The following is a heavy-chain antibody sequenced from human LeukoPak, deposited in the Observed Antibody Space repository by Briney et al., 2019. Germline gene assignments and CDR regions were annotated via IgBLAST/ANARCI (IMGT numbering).Heavy chain of an antibody. CDR1: GASISTGEFY. D-gene: IGHD3-10*01. Sequence: SETLSLTCTVSGASISTGEFYWSWIRQHPVKGLEWIGYIYYGGSTYYNPSLKSRVTISIDTSKNQFSLKLSSVTAADTAVYYCARLGGGHRITLKEYYFDYWGQGTLVTVSS. CDR2: IYYGGST. CDR3: ARLGGGHRITLKEYYFDY. J-gene: IGHJ4*02. V-gene: IGHV4-31*03.